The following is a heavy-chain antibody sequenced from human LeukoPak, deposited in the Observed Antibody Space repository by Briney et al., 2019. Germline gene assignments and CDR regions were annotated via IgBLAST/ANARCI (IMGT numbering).Heavy chain of an antibody. CDR2: IIPIFGTA. D-gene: IGHD3-22*01. CDR1: GGTFSSYA. Sequence: SVKVSCKASGGTFSSYAISWVRQAPGQGLEWMGGIIPIFGTANYAQRFQGRVTITADESTSTAYMELSSLRSEDTAVYYCARVGPYDSSGYNHYYYYYGMDVWGQGTTVTVSS. V-gene: IGHV1-69*13. CDR3: ARVGPYDSSGYNHYYYYYGMDV. J-gene: IGHJ6*02.